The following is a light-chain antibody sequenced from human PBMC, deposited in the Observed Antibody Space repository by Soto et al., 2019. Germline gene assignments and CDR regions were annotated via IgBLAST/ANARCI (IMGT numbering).Light chain of an antibody. V-gene: IGKV1-39*01. Sequence: DIQMTQSPSSLSAFVGDTVTINCRATDSIDRYLNWDQQKPGQAPRVLITAASTLESGVPSRFSGSGSGTDVTLTINNLQPEDFATYYCQRTYNAPFTFGPGNKVSIK. CDR1: DSIDRY. CDR3: QRTYNAPFT. J-gene: IGKJ3*01. CDR2: AAS.